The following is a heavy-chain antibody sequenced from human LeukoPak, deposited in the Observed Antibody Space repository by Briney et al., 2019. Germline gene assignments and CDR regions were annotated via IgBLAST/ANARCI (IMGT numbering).Heavy chain of an antibody. D-gene: IGHD6-19*01. CDR3: ARGIAVAGTFDY. CDR1: GFTFSSYT. CDR2: ISSSSSYI. Sequence: GGSLRLSCAASGFTFSSYTMNWIRQAPGKGLEWVSSISSSSSYIYYADSVKGRFTISRDNAKNSLYLQMNSLRAEDTAVYYCARGIAVAGTFDYWGQGTLVTVSS. J-gene: IGHJ4*02. V-gene: IGHV3-21*01.